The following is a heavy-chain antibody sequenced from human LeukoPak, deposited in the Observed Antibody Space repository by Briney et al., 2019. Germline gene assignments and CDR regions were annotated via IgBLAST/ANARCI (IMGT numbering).Heavy chain of an antibody. CDR3: ARDCGTTISSYGMDV. V-gene: IGHV3-7*01. D-gene: IGHD1-1*01. CDR2: IKQDGSEK. Sequence: GGSLRLPCAASGFTFSTYWMTWVRRAPGMGLEWVANIKQDGSEKYYVDSVKGRFAISRDNAKNSLFLQMNSLRAEDTAVYYCARDCGTTISSYGMDVWGQGTTVTVSS. CDR1: GFTFSTYW. J-gene: IGHJ6*02.